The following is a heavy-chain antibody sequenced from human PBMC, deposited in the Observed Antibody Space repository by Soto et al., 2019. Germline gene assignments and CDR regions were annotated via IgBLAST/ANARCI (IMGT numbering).Heavy chain of an antibody. Sequence: QVQLVESGGGLVKPGGSLRLSCAASGFTFSDYYMNWIRQAPGKGLEWVSYISSRGTTVYYADSVRGRFTISRDNAKNSLFLQMTSLRAEDTAVYYCVRDWETVALSYGMDVWGQGTTVTVSS. J-gene: IGHJ6*02. D-gene: IGHD1-26*01. V-gene: IGHV3-11*01. CDR3: VRDWETVALSYGMDV. CDR1: GFTFSDYY. CDR2: ISSRGTTV.